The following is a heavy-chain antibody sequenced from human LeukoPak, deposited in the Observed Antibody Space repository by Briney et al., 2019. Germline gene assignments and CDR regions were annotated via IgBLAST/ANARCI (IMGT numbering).Heavy chain of an antibody. CDR3: ARAQGSNWFGP. J-gene: IGHJ5*02. Sequence: ASVKVSCKASGYTFTSSDINWVRQATGQGPEWMGWMNPNSGHTGYAQKFQGRVTMTRNTSISTAYMELSSLRSEDTAVYFCARAQGSNWFGPWGQGTLVTVSS. CDR2: MNPNSGHT. CDR1: GYTFTSSD. D-gene: IGHD6-19*01. V-gene: IGHV1-8*01.